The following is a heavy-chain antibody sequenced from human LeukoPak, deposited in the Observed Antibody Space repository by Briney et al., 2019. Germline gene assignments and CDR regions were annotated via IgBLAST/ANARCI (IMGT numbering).Heavy chain of an antibody. V-gene: IGHV3-43*01. D-gene: IGHD3-16*01. CDR2: ISWNAINT. Sequence: GGSLRLSCAASGFTFNAFTMHWVRQAPGKGLEWVSLISWNAINTHYADSVKGRFTISRDSGKNSLYLQMNSLRSEDTALYYCARDTPGLGVDYWGQGTLVTVSS. CDR1: GFTFNAFT. J-gene: IGHJ4*02. CDR3: ARDTPGLGVDY.